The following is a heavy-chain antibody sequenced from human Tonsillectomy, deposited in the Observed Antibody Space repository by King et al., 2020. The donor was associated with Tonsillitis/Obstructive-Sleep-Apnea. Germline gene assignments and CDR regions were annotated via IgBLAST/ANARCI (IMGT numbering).Heavy chain of an antibody. CDR2: IYYSGST. CDR3: ARHDSSGRGNRYWYFDL. D-gene: IGHD6-19*01. CDR1: GGYISSYY. Sequence: VQLQESGPGLVKPSETLSLTCTVSGGYISSYYWSWLRQPPGKGLEWIGYIYYSGSTNYNPSLKIRVTISVDTSKNQFSLKLSSVTAADTAVYYCARHDSSGRGNRYWYFDLWGRGTLVTVSS. J-gene: IGHJ2*01. V-gene: IGHV4-59*08.